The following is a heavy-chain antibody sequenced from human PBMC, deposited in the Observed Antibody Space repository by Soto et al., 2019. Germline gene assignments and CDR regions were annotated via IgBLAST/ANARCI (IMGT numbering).Heavy chain of an antibody. J-gene: IGHJ6*02. CDR3: ATSYSDGYLTRYYYGLDV. Sequence: PGGSLRLSCAVSGLTFSAYTMTWVRQAPGKGLEWVSTVSNSGAGTFYAATVKGRFTISRENSKNTVYLQMDSLSVEDTAAYYCATSYSDGYLTRYYYGLDVWGQGTTVTVSS. CDR2: VSNSGAGT. CDR1: GLTFSAYT. V-gene: IGHV3-23*01. D-gene: IGHD6-19*01.